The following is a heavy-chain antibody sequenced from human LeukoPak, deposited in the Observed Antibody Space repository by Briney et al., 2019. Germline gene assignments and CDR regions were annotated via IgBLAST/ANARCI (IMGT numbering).Heavy chain of an antibody. CDR2: ISSNGGKT. CDR1: GFTFITYR. D-gene: IGHD1-14*01. J-gene: IGHJ4*02. CDR3: ARDYNNIWAPLFDS. Sequence: GGSLRLFCAASGFTFITYRMHWVRQAPGKGLEYVSAISSNGGKTYYANSVKGRFTISRDNSKNTLYLQMGSLRAEDMAVYYCARDYNNIWAPLFDSWGQGTLVTVSS. V-gene: IGHV3-64*01.